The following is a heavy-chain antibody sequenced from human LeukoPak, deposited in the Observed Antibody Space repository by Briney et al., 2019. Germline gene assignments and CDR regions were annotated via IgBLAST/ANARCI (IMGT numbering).Heavy chain of an antibody. CDR3: ARGLRIAVAAPKGAVAFDI. J-gene: IGHJ3*02. D-gene: IGHD6-19*01. V-gene: IGHV4-34*01. CDR1: GGSFSGYY. CDR2: INHSGST. Sequence: SEALSLTCAVYGGSFSGYYWGWIRQPPGKGLEWIGEINHSGSTNYNPSLKSRVTISVDTSKNQFSLKLSSVTAADTAVYYCARGLRIAVAAPKGAVAFDIWGQGTMVTVSS.